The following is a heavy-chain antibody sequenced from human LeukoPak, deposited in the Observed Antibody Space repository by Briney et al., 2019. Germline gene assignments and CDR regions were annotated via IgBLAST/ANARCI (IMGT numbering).Heavy chain of an antibody. D-gene: IGHD2-2*01. J-gene: IGHJ4*02. V-gene: IGHV1-2*06. CDR2: INPNSGGT. CDR1: GYTFTGYY. CDR3: ARDCCSTSCLDY. Sequence: ASVKVSCKASGYTFTGYYMHWVQQAPGQGLEWMGRINPNSGGTNYAQKFQGRVTMTRDTSISTAYMELSRLRSDDTAVYYCARDCCSTSCLDYWGQGTLVTVSS.